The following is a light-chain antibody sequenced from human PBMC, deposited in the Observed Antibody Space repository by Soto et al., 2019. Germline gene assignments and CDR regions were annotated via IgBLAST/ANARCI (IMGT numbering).Light chain of an antibody. Sequence: IVLTQSPASLSLSPGERATLSCRASQSVDSHLVWYQQKPGQAPRLLIFGASNRATGIPARFSGSGSGTDFTLAINRLEPDDFAVYYCQQRSDWPITFGQGTRLETK. J-gene: IGKJ5*01. CDR1: QSVDSH. CDR3: QQRSDWPIT. CDR2: GAS. V-gene: IGKV3-11*01.